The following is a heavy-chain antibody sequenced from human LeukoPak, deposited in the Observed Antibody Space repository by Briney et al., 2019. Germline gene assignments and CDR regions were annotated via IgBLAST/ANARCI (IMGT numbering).Heavy chain of an antibody. CDR3: ARDPPYCSGDNCYFDS. CDR1: GFIFNSYS. CDR2: ISSSSTYI. V-gene: IGHV3-21*01. J-gene: IGHJ4*02. Sequence: GGSLTLSCTPWGFIFNSYSMLGPPHATGRGVEGVSSISSSSTYIHYADSVKGRFTISRDNGKRSLYLQMNSLRAEDTAVYYCARDPPYCSGDNCYFDSWGQGTLVTVSS. D-gene: IGHD2-15*01.